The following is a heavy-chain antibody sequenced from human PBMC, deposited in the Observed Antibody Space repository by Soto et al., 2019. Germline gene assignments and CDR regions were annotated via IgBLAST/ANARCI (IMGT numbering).Heavy chain of an antibody. V-gene: IGHV1-8*01. CDR1: GYTFTSYD. CDR3: AIQLVRVGEIDY. J-gene: IGHJ4*02. Sequence: QVQLVQSGAEVKKPGASVKVSCKASGYTFTSYDINWVRQATGQGLEWMGWMNPNSGNTGYAEKFHGRVTMTRNTSISTAYMELSSLRSEDTAVYYCAIQLVRVGEIDYWGQGTLVTVSS. CDR2: MNPNSGNT. D-gene: IGHD6-13*01.